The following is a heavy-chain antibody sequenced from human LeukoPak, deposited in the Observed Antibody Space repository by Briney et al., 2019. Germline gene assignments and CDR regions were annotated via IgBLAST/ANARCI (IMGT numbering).Heavy chain of an antibody. CDR1: GYSITSAYY. J-gene: IGHJ4*02. Sequence: SETLSLTCTVSGYSITSAYYWGWIRQPPGKGLEWIGSFFLKGSTYYNPSRKSRVTISVDTSKNHFSLTLSSVTAADTAVYYCARVARCTSCFDVDYWGQGTLVTVSS. CDR2: FFLKGST. V-gene: IGHV4-38-2*02. D-gene: IGHD2-2*01. CDR3: ARVARCTSCFDVDY.